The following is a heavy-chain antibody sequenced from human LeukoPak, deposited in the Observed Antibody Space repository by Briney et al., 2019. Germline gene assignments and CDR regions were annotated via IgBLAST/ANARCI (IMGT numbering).Heavy chain of an antibody. D-gene: IGHD6-19*01. J-gene: IGHJ4*02. CDR2: IWYDGSNK. V-gene: IGHV3-33*08. Sequence: GGSLRLSCAASGFTFSSYWMHWVRQAPGKGLEWVAMIWYDGSNKYYVDSVKGRLTISRDNSRNTVYLQMNSLRAEDSAVYYCARGAQAVAASLDYWGQGTLVTVSS. CDR3: ARGAQAVAASLDY. CDR1: GFTFSSYW.